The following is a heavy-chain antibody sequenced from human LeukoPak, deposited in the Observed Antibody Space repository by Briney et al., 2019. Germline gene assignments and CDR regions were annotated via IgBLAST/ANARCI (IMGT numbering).Heavy chain of an antibody. J-gene: IGHJ4*02. V-gene: IGHV3-33*01. CDR2: IWYDGSNK. CDR1: GFTFRSYG. CDR3: VRGLMVYAIRGATDY. D-gene: IGHD2-8*01. Sequence: PGGSVRLSCAASGFTFRSYGMHGVRQAPGKGREWVSVIWYDGSNKYYADSVQGRFTSSRDNSKNTLYLQMNSLRAEDTAVYYCVRGLMVYAIRGATDYCGQGTLVTVSS.